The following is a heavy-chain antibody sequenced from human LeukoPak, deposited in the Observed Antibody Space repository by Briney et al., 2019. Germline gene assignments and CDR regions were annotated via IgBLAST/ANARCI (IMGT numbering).Heavy chain of an antibody. Sequence: PSETLSLTCTVSGGSISSYYWSWIRQPPGKGLEWIGYTSHSGSTNYNPSLKSRVTISLDTSKNQFSLKLRSVTAADTAVYYCARPSSDSSGYYDYWGQGTLVTVSS. J-gene: IGHJ4*02. CDR3: ARPSSDSSGYYDY. D-gene: IGHD3-22*01. CDR2: TSHSGST. V-gene: IGHV4-59*08. CDR1: GGSISSYY.